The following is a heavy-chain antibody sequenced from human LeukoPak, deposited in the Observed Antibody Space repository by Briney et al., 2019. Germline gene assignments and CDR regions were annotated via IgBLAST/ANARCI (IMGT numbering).Heavy chain of an antibody. CDR1: GYTFTSYG. V-gene: IGHV1-3*01. Sequence: ASVKVSCKASGYTFTSYGISWVRQAPGQRLEWMGWINAGNGNTKYSQKFQGRVTITRDTSASTAYMELSSLRSEDTAVYYCARVHGPQNPSLDYWGQGTLVTVSS. J-gene: IGHJ4*02. CDR2: INAGNGNT. CDR3: ARVHGPQNPSLDY. D-gene: IGHD1-14*01.